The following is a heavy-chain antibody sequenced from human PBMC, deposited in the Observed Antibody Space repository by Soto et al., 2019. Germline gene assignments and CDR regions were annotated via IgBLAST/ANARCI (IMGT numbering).Heavy chain of an antibody. CDR2: MNPNSGNK. J-gene: IGHJ6*02. D-gene: IGHD6-19*01. CDR1: GYTFTSYD. Sequence: QVQLVQSGAEVKKPGASVKVSCKASGYTFTSYDINWVRQATGQGLEWMGWMNPNSGNKGYAQKFQGRVTMTRNTSISTAYMELSSLSSEDTAVYYCATPAETVAGRDYYYYYGMDVWGQGTTVTVSS. V-gene: IGHV1-8*01. CDR3: ATPAETVAGRDYYYYYGMDV.